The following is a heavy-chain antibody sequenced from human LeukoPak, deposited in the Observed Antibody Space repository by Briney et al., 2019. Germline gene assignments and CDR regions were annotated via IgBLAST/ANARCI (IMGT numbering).Heavy chain of an antibody. CDR1: GFTVITND. J-gene: IGHJ4*02. D-gene: IGHD1-14*01. CDR3: ARGVEPLAANTLAY. Sequence: GGSLRLSCAPSGFTVITNDMTWVRQAPGKGLEWVSDLYSDGNTKYADSVQGRFTISRDNSKNTLYLEMNSLSPDDTAVYYCARGVEPLAANTLAYWGEGTLVTVSS. V-gene: IGHV3-53*01. CDR2: LYSDGNT.